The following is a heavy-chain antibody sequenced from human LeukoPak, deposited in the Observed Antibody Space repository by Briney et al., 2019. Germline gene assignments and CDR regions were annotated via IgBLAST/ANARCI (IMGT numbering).Heavy chain of an antibody. CDR2: IDWDDDK. J-gene: IGHJ4*02. V-gene: IGHV2-70*11. D-gene: IGHD2-15*01. CDR3: ARGYCSGGSCYLGVDFDY. Sequence: SGPTLVNPTQTLTLTCTFSGFSLSTSGMCVSWIRQPPGKALEWLARIDWDDDKYYSTSLKTRLTISKDTSKTQVVLTMTHMVPVDTATYYCARGYCSGGSCYLGVDFDYWGQGTLVTVSS. CDR1: GFSLSTSGMC.